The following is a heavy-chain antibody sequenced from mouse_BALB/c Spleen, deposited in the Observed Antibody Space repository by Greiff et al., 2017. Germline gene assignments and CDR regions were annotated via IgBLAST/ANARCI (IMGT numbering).Heavy chain of an antibody. V-gene: IGHV1-4*02. CDR2: INPSSGYT. CDR1: GYTFTSYT. D-gene: IGHD2-14*01. J-gene: IGHJ4*01. Sequence: QVQLKESAAELARPGASVKMSCKASGYTFTSYTMHWVKQRPGQGLEWIGYINPSSGYTEYNQKFKDKTTLTADKSSSTAYMQLSSLTSEDSAVYYCVYRPYYAMDYWGQGTSVTVSS. CDR3: VYRPYYAMDY.